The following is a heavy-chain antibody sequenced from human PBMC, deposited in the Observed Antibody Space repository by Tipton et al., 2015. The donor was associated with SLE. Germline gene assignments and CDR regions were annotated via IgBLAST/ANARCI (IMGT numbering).Heavy chain of an antibody. Sequence: TLSLTCTVSGGSISSSNNYWDWIRQPPGKGLEWIGTIYYSGRTDYNPSLKSRVTISVDTSKNQFSLKLSSVTAADTAIYYCVRAGDCSGGSCYSGLDCWGQGTLVTVSS. CDR3: VRAGDCSGGSCYSGLDC. D-gene: IGHD2-15*01. CDR2: IYYSGRT. CDR1: GGSISSSNNY. J-gene: IGHJ4*02. V-gene: IGHV4-39*07.